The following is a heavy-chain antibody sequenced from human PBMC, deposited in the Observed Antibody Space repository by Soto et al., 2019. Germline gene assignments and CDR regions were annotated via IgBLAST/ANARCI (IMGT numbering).Heavy chain of an antibody. J-gene: IGHJ4*02. V-gene: IGHV3-23*01. Sequence: EVQLLESGGGLVQPGGSLRLSCAASGFTFSSFSMNWVRQAPGKGLEWVASVGGGGDHTFYADSVKGRFTISRGDFQNTLFLQMNSLRAEDTAVYFWAKRVTGSGRSTPRIGFWGQGTLVTVSS. CDR3: AKRVTGSGRSTPRIGF. D-gene: IGHD3-10*01. CDR1: GFTFSSFS. CDR2: VGGGGDHT.